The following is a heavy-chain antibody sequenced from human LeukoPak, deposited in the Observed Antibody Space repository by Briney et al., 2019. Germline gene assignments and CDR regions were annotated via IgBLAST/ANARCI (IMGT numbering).Heavy chain of an antibody. Sequence: ASVTVSCKASGGTFSSYAISWVRQAPGQGLEWMGGITPILGIANYAQKFQGRVTITADKSTSTAYMELSRLRSEYTAVYYCARALVYCSGGSCYYYYGMDVWGQGTTVTVSS. V-gene: IGHV1-69*10. D-gene: IGHD2-15*01. CDR1: GGTFSSYA. J-gene: IGHJ6*02. CDR3: ARALVYCSGGSCYYYYGMDV. CDR2: ITPILGIA.